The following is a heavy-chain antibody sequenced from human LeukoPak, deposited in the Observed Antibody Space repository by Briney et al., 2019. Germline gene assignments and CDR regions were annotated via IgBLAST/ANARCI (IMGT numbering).Heavy chain of an antibody. CDR2: INSDGSST. CDR1: GFTFSSYW. V-gene: IGHV3-74*01. Sequence: GGSLRLSCAASGFTFSSYWMHWVRQAPGKGLVWVSRINSDGSSTSYADSVKGRFTISRGNAKNTLFLQMNSLRAEDTAVYYCAALPSMKQEGRWGQGTLVTVSS. CDR3: AALPSMKQEGR. D-gene: IGHD2/OR15-2a*01. J-gene: IGHJ4*02.